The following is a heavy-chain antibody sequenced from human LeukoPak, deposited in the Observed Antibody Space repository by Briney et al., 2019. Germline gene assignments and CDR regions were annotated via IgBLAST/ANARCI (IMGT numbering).Heavy chain of an antibody. D-gene: IGHD2-21*01. CDR3: ARGGSGLDY. V-gene: IGHV3-7*01. CDR1: RFTFSSYW. CDR2: INQDGSGK. J-gene: IGHJ4*02. Sequence: GGSLRLSCAVSRFTFSSYWMSWVRQAPGKGLEWVANINQDGSGKYYVDSVKGRFTIPRDNAKNSLYLQMNSLRAEDTAVYYCARGGSGLDYWGQGTLVTVSS.